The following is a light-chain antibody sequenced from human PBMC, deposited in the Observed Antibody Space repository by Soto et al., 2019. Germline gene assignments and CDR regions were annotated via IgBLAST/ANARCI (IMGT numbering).Light chain of an antibody. CDR2: GAS. J-gene: IGKJ4*01. CDR1: QSVGSN. Sequence: EVVMTQSPATLSVSPGERATLSCRASQSVGSNLAWYQQKPGQAPRLLIYGASTRATGVPGRFSGSGSGTEFALIISSLQSEDFAVYYCQRYSHWLSLGGGTKGEIK. V-gene: IGKV3D-15*01. CDR3: QRYSHWLS.